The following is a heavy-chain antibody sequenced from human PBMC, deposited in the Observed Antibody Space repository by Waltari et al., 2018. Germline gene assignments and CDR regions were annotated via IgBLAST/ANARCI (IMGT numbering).Heavy chain of an antibody. CDR2: IKQDGSEK. D-gene: IGHD6-19*01. CDR1: GFTFSGYW. Sequence: EVQLVESGGGLVQPGGSPSLSGAASGFTFSGYWMSWVRQAPGKGLEWVANIKQDGSEKYYVDSVKGRFTISRDNAKNSLYLQMNSLRAEDTAVYYCASEPLSSGWYGYWGQGTLVTVSS. CDR3: ASEPLSSGWYGY. J-gene: IGHJ4*02. V-gene: IGHV3-7*01.